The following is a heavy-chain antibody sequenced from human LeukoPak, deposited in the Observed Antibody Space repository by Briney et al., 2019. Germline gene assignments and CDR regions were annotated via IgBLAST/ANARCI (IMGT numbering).Heavy chain of an antibody. CDR1: GFTFSSYW. D-gene: IGHD1-26*01. V-gene: IGHV3-74*01. Sequence: PGESLRLSCAASGFTFSSYWMHWVRKAPGKGLVWVSRINSDGSSTSYADSVKGRFTISRDNAKNTLYLQMNSLRAEDTAVYYCARESSVGAHKAFDYWGQGTLVTVSS. CDR3: ARESSVGAHKAFDY. J-gene: IGHJ4*02. CDR2: INSDGSST.